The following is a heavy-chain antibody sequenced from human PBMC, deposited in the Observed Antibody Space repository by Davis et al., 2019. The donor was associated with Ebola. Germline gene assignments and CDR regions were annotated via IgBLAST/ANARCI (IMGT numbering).Heavy chain of an antibody. Sequence: GGSLRLSCVASGLTFSRYGMHWVRQAPGKGLEWVAVISFDGSQKYFADSVKGRFTISRDNSKNTLSLLMNSLRPEDTAVYYCVNLEAGTFPFDYWGQGTLVTVSS. J-gene: IGHJ4*02. V-gene: IGHV3-30*18. D-gene: IGHD6-19*01. CDR3: VNLEAGTFPFDY. CDR2: ISFDGSQK. CDR1: GLTFSRYG.